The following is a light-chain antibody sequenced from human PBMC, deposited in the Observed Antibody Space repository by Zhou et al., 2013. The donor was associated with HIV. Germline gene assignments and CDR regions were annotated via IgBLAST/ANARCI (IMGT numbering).Light chain of an antibody. Sequence: EIVMTQSPATLSLSPGERATLSCRASQSVGSNLAWYRQKPGQAPRLLIYGASTRATGIPARFSGSRSGTEFTLTISSMQSEDFAVYYCQQYNNWPWTFGQGTKVEIK. J-gene: IGKJ1*01. V-gene: IGKV3-15*01. CDR3: QQYNNWPWT. CDR2: GAS. CDR1: QSVGSN.